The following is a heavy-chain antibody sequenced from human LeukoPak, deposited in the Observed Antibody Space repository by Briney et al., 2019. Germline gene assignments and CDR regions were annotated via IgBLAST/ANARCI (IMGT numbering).Heavy chain of an antibody. J-gene: IGHJ5*02. CDR2: IYYSGST. V-gene: IGHV4-39*01. D-gene: IGHD3-3*01. CDR3: ARTYYDFWSGSPSTINWFDP. Sequence: WIRQPPGKGLEWIGSIYYSGSTYHNPSLKSRVTISVDTSKNQFSLKLSSVTAADTAVYYCARTYYDFWSGSPSTINWFDPWGQGTLVTVSS.